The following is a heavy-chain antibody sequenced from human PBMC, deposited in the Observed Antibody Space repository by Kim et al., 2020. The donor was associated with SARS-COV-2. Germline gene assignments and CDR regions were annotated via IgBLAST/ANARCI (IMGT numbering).Heavy chain of an antibody. J-gene: IGHJ4*02. D-gene: IGHD3-3*01. Sequence: GESLKISCKGSGYRFTNYWIGWVRQMPGKGLEWMGIIYPGDSDTRYSPSFQGQVTISADKSISTAYLQWSSLKASDTAIYYCARRYIYTVFGLSYYYLDYWGQGTLVTVSS. V-gene: IGHV5-51*01. CDR2: IYPGDSDT. CDR1: GYRFTNYW. CDR3: ARRYIYTVFGLSYYYLDY.